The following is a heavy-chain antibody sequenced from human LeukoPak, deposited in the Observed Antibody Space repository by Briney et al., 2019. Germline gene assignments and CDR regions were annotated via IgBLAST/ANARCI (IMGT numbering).Heavy chain of an antibody. CDR1: GFTFSRFG. CDR3: AKGYGGDFQWYFDL. Sequence: QPRRSLRPSCVASGFTFSRFGMHWVRQAPGKGLEWVAVIWYDGTMKYYADSVKGRFTISRDNSKKTLFLHMNSLRPEDTAVYYCAKGYGGDFQWYFDLWGRGTLVTVSS. J-gene: IGHJ2*01. D-gene: IGHD4-23*01. V-gene: IGHV3-33*06. CDR2: IWYDGTMK.